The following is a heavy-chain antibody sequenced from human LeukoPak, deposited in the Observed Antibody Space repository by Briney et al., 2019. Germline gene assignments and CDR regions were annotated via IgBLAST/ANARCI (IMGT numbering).Heavy chain of an antibody. CDR1: GFTFSSYS. CDR2: ISSSSSTI. Sequence: PGGSLRLSCAASGFTFSSYSMNWVRQAPGKGLEWVSYISSSSSTIYYADSVKGRFTISRDNAKNSLYLQMNSLRAEDTAVYYCARPERPYYDFWSALYYFDYWGQGTLVTVSS. CDR3: ARPERPYYDFWSALYYFDY. J-gene: IGHJ4*02. D-gene: IGHD3-3*01. V-gene: IGHV3-48*01.